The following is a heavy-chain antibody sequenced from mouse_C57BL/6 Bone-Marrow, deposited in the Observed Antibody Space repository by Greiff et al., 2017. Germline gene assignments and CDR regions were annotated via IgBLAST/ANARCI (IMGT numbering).Heavy chain of an antibody. Sequence: EVKLVESEGGLVQPGSSMKLSCTASGFTFSDYYMAWVRQVPEKGLEWVANINYDGSSTYYLDSLKSRFIISRDNAKNILYLQMSSLKSEDTATYYCARDEFPYAMDYWGQGTSVTVSS. V-gene: IGHV5-16*01. CDR3: ARDEFPYAMDY. CDR1: GFTFSDYY. J-gene: IGHJ4*01. CDR2: INYDGSST.